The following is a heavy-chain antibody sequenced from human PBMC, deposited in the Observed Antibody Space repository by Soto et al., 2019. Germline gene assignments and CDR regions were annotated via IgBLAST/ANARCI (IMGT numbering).Heavy chain of an antibody. CDR3: ARGAAGLYFDY. J-gene: IGHJ4*02. D-gene: IGHD6-13*01. CDR2: ISYDGSNK. V-gene: IGHV3-30-3*01. Sequence: PGGSLRLSCAASGFTFSSYAMHWVRQAPGKGLEWVAVISYDGSNKYYADSVKGRFTISRDNSKNTLYLQMDSLRAEDTAVYYCARGAAGLYFDYWGQGTLVTVYS. CDR1: GFTFSSYA.